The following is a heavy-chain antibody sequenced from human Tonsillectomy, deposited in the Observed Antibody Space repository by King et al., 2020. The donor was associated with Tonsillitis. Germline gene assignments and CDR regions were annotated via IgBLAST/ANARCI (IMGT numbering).Heavy chain of an antibody. Sequence: VQLQESGPGLVKPSETLSLTCTVSGDSISSYYWSWIRQPPGKGLEWIGYIYYSGSTNYNPALKSRVPISIETSKNQFSLNLSSVTAADTAVYYCARGQGGYGLVDPWGQGTLVTVSS. V-gene: IGHV4-59*01. CDR2: IYYSGST. J-gene: IGHJ5*02. CDR1: GDSISSYY. CDR3: ARGQGGYGLVDP. D-gene: IGHD3/OR15-3a*01.